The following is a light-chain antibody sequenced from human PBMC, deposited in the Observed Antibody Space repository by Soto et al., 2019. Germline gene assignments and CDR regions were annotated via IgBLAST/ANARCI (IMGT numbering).Light chain of an antibody. V-gene: IGKV3-20*01. Sequence: EIVLTQSPGTLSLSPGERATISCRASQSVSSSYLAWYQQKPGQAPRLLIYGASSRATGIPDRFSGSGSGTDFTLTISRLEPEDFAVYYCQQYGSSPGITFGQGTRLRL. CDR3: QQYGSSPGIT. J-gene: IGKJ5*01. CDR1: QSVSSSY. CDR2: GAS.